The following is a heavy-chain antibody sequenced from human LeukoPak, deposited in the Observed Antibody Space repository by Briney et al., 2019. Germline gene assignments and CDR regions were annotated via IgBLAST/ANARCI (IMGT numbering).Heavy chain of an antibody. CDR1: GYSFTSYW. CDR3: ARLGVVVVPAAILAEYFQH. J-gene: IGHJ1*01. CDR2: IYPGDSDT. D-gene: IGHD2-2*02. Sequence: GESLKISCKGSGYSFTSYWIGWVRQMPGKGLEWMGIIYPGDSDTRYSPSFQGQVTISADKSISTAYLQWSSLKASDTAMYYCARLGVVVVPAAILAEYFQHWGQGTLVTVPS. V-gene: IGHV5-51*01.